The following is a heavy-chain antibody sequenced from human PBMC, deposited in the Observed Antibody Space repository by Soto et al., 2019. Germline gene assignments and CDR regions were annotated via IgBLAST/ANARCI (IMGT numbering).Heavy chain of an antibody. CDR2: IKEDGSEA. CDR3: ARDWGAPGRGSALGYYYHFGMDV. CDR1: GFTFSTYW. V-gene: IGHV3-7*05. D-gene: IGHD3-16*01. Sequence: EVQLVESGGGLVQPGGSLRLSCAASGFTFSTYWMNWVRQAPGKGLEWVANIKEDGSEAYYVDSVKGRFTISRDNAKNSLYLDMNSLRGEDTAVYYCARDWGAPGRGSALGYYYHFGMDVWGQGTTVTVPS. J-gene: IGHJ6*02.